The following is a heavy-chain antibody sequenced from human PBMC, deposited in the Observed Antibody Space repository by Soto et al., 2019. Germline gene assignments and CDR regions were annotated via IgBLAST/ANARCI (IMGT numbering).Heavy chain of an antibody. CDR1: GYTFTGYY. J-gene: IGHJ6*02. V-gene: IGHV1-2*04. CDR3: ARDRCSAGSNKYYFGMDV. Sequence: ASVKVSCKASGYTFTGYYMHWVRQAPGQGLEWMGWRNPNSGGTNYAQKFQGWVTMTRDTSISTAYMELSRLRSDDTAVYYCARDRCSAGSNKYYFGMDVWGQGTTVTVSS. D-gene: IGHD2-15*01. CDR2: RNPNSGGT.